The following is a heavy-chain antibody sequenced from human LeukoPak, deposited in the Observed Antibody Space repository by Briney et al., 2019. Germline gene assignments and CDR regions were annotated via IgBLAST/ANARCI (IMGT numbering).Heavy chain of an antibody. D-gene: IGHD3-9*01. CDR1: GFTFSSYS. Sequence: GGSLRLSCAASGFTFSSYSMNWVRQAPGKGLEWVSVIYSGGSTYYADSVKGRFTISRDNSKNTLYLQMNSLRAEDTAVYYCSLSRYFDWLEDYWGQGTLVTVSS. J-gene: IGHJ4*02. CDR3: SLSRYFDWLEDY. V-gene: IGHV3-66*01. CDR2: IYSGGST.